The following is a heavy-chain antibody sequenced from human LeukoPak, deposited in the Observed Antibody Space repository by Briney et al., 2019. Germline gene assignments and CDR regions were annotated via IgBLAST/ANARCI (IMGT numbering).Heavy chain of an antibody. J-gene: IGHJ3*02. D-gene: IGHD5-24*01. CDR2: IYYSGST. V-gene: IGHV4-59*01. Sequence: KPSETLSLTCTVSGGSISSYYWNWIRQPPGKGLEWIGYIYYSGSTNYNPSLKSRVTISVDTSKNQFSLNLSSVTAADTAVYYCAGRLWRRDGYNLSAFDIWGRGTMVTVSS. CDR1: GGSISSYY. CDR3: AGRLWRRDGYNLSAFDI.